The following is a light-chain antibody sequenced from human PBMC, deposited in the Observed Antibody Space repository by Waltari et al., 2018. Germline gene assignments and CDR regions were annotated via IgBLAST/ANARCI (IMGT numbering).Light chain of an antibody. J-gene: IGKJ4*01. CDR3: QQYKTFPLT. Sequence: DIQMTQSPSSLAASVVARVTSTCRASQGISKFLAWFRQKPGKAPESLIYGASSLQSGVPSRFSGSGSGTDFTLTISSLQPEDFASYYCQQYKTFPLTFGGGTKVEIK. V-gene: IGKV1-16*01. CDR1: QGISKF. CDR2: GAS.